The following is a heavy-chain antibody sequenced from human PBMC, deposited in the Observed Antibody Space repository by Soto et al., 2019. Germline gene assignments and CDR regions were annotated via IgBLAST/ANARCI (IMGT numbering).Heavy chain of an antibody. CDR3: ARNGLEQQLVPEYHFDY. CDR2: IIPIFGTA. CDR1: GGTFSSYA. J-gene: IGHJ4*02. V-gene: IGHV1-69*13. D-gene: IGHD6-13*01. Sequence: SVKVSCKASGGTFSSYAISWVRQAPGQGLEWMGGIIPIFGTANYAQKFQGRVTITADESTSTAYMELSSLRSEDTAVYYCARNGLEQQLVPEYHFDYWGQGTLVTVSS.